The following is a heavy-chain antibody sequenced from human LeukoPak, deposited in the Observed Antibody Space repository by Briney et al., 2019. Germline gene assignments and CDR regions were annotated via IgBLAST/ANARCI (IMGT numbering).Heavy chain of an antibody. Sequence: PSQTLSLTCTVSGGSISSGDYYWGWIRQPPGKGLEWIGYIYYSGSTYYNPSLKSRVTISVDTSKNQFSLKLSSVTAADTAVYYCARENLRFLEWLGGYWGQGTLVTVSS. CDR2: IYYSGST. CDR3: ARENLRFLEWLGGY. D-gene: IGHD3-3*01. J-gene: IGHJ4*02. CDR1: GGSISSGDYY. V-gene: IGHV4-30-4*08.